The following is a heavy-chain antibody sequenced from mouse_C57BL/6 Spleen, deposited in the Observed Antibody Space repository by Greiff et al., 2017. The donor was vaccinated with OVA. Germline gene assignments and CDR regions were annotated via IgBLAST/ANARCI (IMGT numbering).Heavy chain of an antibody. J-gene: IGHJ2*01. CDR2: ISSGSSTI. D-gene: IGHD4-1*01. CDR3: ARENWPYYFDY. Sequence: DVMLVESGGGLVKPGGSLKLSCAASGFTFSDYGMHWVRQAPEKGLEWVAYISSGSSTIYSADTVKGRFTISRDNAKNTLFLQMTSLRSEDTAMYYCARENWPYYFDYWGQGTTLTVSS. CDR1: GFTFSDYG. V-gene: IGHV5-17*01.